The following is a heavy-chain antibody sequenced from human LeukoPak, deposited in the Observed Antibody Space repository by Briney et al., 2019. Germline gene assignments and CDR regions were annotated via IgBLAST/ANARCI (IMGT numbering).Heavy chain of an antibody. J-gene: IGHJ4*02. CDR2: IWYDGSNK. D-gene: IGHD3-22*01. CDR3: ARGSYYYDSSGYYVFGY. Sequence: GGSLRLSCAASGFTFSSYWMGWVRQAPGKGLEWVAVIWYDGSNKYYADSVKGRFTISRDNSKNTLFLLMNSLRAEDTAVYYCARGSYYYDSSGYYVFGYWGQGTLVTVSS. CDR1: GFTFSSYW. V-gene: IGHV3-33*08.